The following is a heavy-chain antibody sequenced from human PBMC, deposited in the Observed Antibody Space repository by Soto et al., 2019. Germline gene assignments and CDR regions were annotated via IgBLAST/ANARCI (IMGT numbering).Heavy chain of an antibody. CDR1: GGSISSGGYY. CDR3: TRGGDAYKNGH. D-gene: IGHD2-21*01. Sequence: SETLSLTCTVSGGSISSGGYYWSWIRQHPGKGLEWIGYIYYSGSTYYNPSLKSRVTISVDTSKNQFSLKLSSVTAADTAVYYCTRGGDAYKNGHWGQGTLVTCSS. CDR2: IYYSGST. V-gene: IGHV4-31*03. J-gene: IGHJ4*02.